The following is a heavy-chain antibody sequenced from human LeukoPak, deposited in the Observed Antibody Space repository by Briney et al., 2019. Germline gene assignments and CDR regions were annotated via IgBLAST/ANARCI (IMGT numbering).Heavy chain of an antibody. Sequence: GGSLRLSCAASGFPFTIYAMSWVRQAPGKGLEWVLSIGGSSTYYADFVKGRFTISRDNAKNSLYLQMNSLRAEDTAMYYCARDSAGNDYWGQGTLVTVSS. CDR1: GFPFTIYA. D-gene: IGHD6-13*01. CDR3: ARDSAGNDY. CDR2: IGGSST. V-gene: IGHV3-23*01. J-gene: IGHJ4*02.